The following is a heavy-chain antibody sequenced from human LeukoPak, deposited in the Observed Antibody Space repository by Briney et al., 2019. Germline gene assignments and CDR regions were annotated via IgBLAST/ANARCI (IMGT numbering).Heavy chain of an antibody. CDR2: IYYSGST. V-gene: IGHV4-59*01. Sequence: KPSETLSLSCTVSGGSIGRNYWSWIRQPPGKGLEWIGYIYYSGSTNYNPSLKSRVSILVDKSKNQFSLKSTSVTAADTAVYYCAYSGSEWDAFDIWGQGTVVTVSS. J-gene: IGHJ3*02. D-gene: IGHD1-26*01. CDR1: GGSIGRNY. CDR3: AYSGSEWDAFDI.